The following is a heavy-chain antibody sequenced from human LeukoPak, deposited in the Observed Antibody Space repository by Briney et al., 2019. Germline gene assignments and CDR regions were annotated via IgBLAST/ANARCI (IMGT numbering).Heavy chain of an antibody. Sequence: GGSLRLSCAASEFSVGSNYMTWVRQAPGKGLEWVSLIYSGGSTYYADSVEGRFTISRDNSKNTLYLQMNSLRAEDTAVYYCARDGYSSSWYRGDYYYYMDVWGKGTTVTVSS. V-gene: IGHV3-66*01. CDR1: EFSVGSNY. D-gene: IGHD6-13*01. CDR3: ARDGYSSSWYRGDYYYYMDV. CDR2: IYSGGST. J-gene: IGHJ6*03.